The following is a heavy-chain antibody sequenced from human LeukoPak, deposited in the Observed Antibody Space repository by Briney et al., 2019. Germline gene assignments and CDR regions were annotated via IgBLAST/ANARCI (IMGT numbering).Heavy chain of an antibody. D-gene: IGHD3-22*01. CDR3: AREGVPNYYDSSGRLDY. CDR2: IIPIFGTA. V-gene: IGHV1-69*13. J-gene: IGHJ4*02. CDR1: GGTFSSYA. Sequence: SVTVSCKASGGTFSSYAISWVRQAPGQGLEWMGGIIPIFGTANYAQKFQGRVTITADESTSTAYMELSSLRSEDTAVYYCAREGVPNYYDSSGRLDYWGQGTLVTVSS.